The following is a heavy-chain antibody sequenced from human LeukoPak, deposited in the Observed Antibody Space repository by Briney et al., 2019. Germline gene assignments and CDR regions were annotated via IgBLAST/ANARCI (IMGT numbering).Heavy chain of an antibody. CDR2: ISYDGSNK. CDR3: AKVGLTVTTILDYFDY. V-gene: IGHV3-30*18. D-gene: IGHD4-11*01. Sequence: GGSLRLSCAASGFTFSSYGMHWVRQAPGKGLEWVAVISYDGSNKYYADSVKGRFTISRDNSKNTLYLQMNSLRAEDTAIYYCAKVGLTVTTILDYFDYWGQGTLVTVSS. J-gene: IGHJ4*02. CDR1: GFTFSSYG.